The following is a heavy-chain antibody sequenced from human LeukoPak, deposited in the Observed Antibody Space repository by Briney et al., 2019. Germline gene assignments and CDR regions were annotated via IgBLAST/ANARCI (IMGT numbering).Heavy chain of an antibody. J-gene: IGHJ4*02. V-gene: IGHV3-30*03. D-gene: IGHD1-26*01. CDR1: GFTFSDYA. CDR2: ISYDGSDI. CDR3: ARDRYSGSYPLDY. Sequence: PGGSLRLSCASSGFTFSDYAFHWVRNPPARGREGVAVISYDGSDIHYADSVKGRFTISRDNSKNTVYLRMQSLRAEDSAVYYCARDRYSGSYPLDYWGQGTLVTVSS.